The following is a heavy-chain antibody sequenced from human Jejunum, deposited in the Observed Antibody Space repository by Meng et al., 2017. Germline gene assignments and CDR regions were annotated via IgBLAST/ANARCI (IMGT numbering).Heavy chain of an antibody. J-gene: IGHJ4*02. Sequence: QVERDESGPGLLKPSGTLSLPCAVSCDSISTNWWNWVRQPPGKGLEWIGEIYHSGAFNYNPYLRRRVTISVDKSKNQVSLKLDSLTAADTAVYYCARGAIGTRPFDYWGQGTLVTVSS. CDR2: IYHSGAF. V-gene: IGHV4-4*02. D-gene: IGHD2-21*01. CDR3: ARGAIGTRPFDY. CDR1: CDSISTNW.